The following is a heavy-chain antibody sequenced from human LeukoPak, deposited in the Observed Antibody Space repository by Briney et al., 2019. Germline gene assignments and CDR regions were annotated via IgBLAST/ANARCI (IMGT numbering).Heavy chain of an antibody. CDR3: ARDRRAPFDY. Sequence: GASVKVSCKASGYTFTSYGISWVRQAPGQGLEWMGWISAYNGNTNYAQKFQGRVTITADESTSTAYMELSSLRSEDTAVYYCARDRRAPFDYWDQGTLVTVSS. V-gene: IGHV1-18*01. CDR2: ISAYNGNT. J-gene: IGHJ4*02. CDR1: GYTFTSYG.